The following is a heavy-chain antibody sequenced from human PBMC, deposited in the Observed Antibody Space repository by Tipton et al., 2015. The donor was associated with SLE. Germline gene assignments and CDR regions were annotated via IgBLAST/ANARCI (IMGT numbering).Heavy chain of an antibody. J-gene: IGHJ4*02. CDR2: IYHSGST. D-gene: IGHD3-22*01. CDR3: ARDPYYYDSNGSPHSY. V-gene: IGHV4-38-2*02. Sequence: TLSLTCAVSGFSLSSGYYWGWFRQPPGKGLEWIGSIYHSGSTYYNPSLKSRVTISVDTSKNQFSLKLSSVTAADTAVYYCARDPYYYDSNGSPHSYWGQGTLVTVSS. CDR1: GFSLSSGYY.